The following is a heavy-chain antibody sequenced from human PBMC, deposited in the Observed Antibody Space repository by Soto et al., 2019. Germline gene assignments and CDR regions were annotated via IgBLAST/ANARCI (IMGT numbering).Heavy chain of an antibody. CDR2: IYPGDSDT. V-gene: IGHV5-51*01. J-gene: IGHJ5*02. CDR3: ARQGSSSSISWFDP. CDR1: GYSFTSYW. Sequence: PGESLKISCKASGYSFTSYWIGWVRQMPGKGLEWVGIIYPGDSDTRYGPSFQGQVTISADKSISTAYLQWSSLKASDTAIYYCARQGSSSSISWFDPWGQGTLVTVSS. D-gene: IGHD6-6*01.